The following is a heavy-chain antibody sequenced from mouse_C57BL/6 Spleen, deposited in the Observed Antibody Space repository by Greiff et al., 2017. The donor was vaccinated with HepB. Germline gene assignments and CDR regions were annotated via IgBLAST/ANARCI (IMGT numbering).Heavy chain of an antibody. V-gene: IGHV1-9*01. CDR3: ARGDYGSRRYFDV. D-gene: IGHD1-1*01. Sequence: QVQLQQSGAELMKPGASVKLSCKATGYTFTGYWIEWVKQRPGHGLEWIGEILPGSGSTNYNEKFKGKATFTADTSSNTAYRQLSGLTTEDSAIYCCARGDYGSRRYFDVWGTGTTVTVSS. CDR2: ILPGSGST. CDR1: GYTFTGYW. J-gene: IGHJ1*03.